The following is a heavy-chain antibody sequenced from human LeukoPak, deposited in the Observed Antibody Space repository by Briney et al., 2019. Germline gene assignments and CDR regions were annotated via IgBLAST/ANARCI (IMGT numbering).Heavy chain of an antibody. CDR3: ARDLPPGYCSSTSCPKEAFDY. CDR1: GFTFSSYS. D-gene: IGHD2-2*01. Sequence: GGSLRLSCAASGFTFSSYSMNWVRQAPGKGLEWVSSISSSSSYIYYTDSVKGRFTISRDNAKNSLYLQMNSLRAEDTAVYYCARDLPPGYCSSTSCPKEAFDYWGQGALVTVSS. J-gene: IGHJ4*02. CDR2: ISSSSSYI. V-gene: IGHV3-21*01.